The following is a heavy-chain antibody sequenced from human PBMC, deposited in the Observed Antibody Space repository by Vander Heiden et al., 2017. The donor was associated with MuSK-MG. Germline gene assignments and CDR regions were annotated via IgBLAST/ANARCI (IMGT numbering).Heavy chain of an antibody. CDR1: GGSFSGYY. V-gene: IGHV4-34*01. CDR2: INHSGST. J-gene: IGHJ6*03. Sequence: QVQLQQWGAGLLKPSETLSLTCAVYGGSFSGYYWGWIRQHPGKGLEWMGEINHSGSTNYNPSLKSRVTISVDTSKNQFSLKLSSVTAADTAVYYCARKSQRVYCSGGSCYYHYYYMDVWGKGTTVTVSS. CDR3: ARKSQRVYCSGGSCYYHYYYMDV. D-gene: IGHD2-15*01.